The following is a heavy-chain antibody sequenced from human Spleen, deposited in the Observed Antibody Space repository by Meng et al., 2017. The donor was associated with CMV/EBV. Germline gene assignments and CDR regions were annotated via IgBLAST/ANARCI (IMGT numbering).Heavy chain of an antibody. CDR1: GFTFSSYW. D-gene: IGHD1-26*01. Sequence: GGSLRLSCAASGFTFSSYWMHWVHQAPGKGLVWVSRINSDGSSTSYADSVKGRFTISRDNAKNTLYLQMNSLRAEDTAVYYCAKVAEQIVGATGSYYYYGMDVWGQGTTVTVSS. CDR3: AKVAEQIVGATGSYYYYGMDV. V-gene: IGHV3-74*01. J-gene: IGHJ6*02. CDR2: INSDGSST.